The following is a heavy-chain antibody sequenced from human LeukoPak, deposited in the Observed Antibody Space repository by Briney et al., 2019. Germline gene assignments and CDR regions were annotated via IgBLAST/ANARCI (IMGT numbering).Heavy chain of an antibody. D-gene: IGHD5-24*01. CDR3: ARGDGYLFDF. CDR1: GDSMNSGTYY. Sequence: PSETLSLTCNVSGDSMNSGTYYWTWIRHHPGKGLEWLATINYSGATYYNLSLRSRVTITADASNNQFSLELRSVTAADTAVYYCARGDGYLFDFWGQGTRVTVSS. J-gene: IGHJ4*02. CDR2: INYSGAT. V-gene: IGHV4-31*03.